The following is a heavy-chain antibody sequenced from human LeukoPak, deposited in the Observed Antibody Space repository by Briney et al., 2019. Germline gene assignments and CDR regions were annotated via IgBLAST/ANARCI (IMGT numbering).Heavy chain of an antibody. J-gene: IGHJ4*02. Sequence: SVKVSCKASGGTFSSYAISWVRQAPGQGLECMGRIIPIFGIANYAQKFQGRVTITADQSTSTAYMELSSLRSEDTAVYYCARASPDDSSGYYLDYWGQGTLVTVSS. V-gene: IGHV1-69*04. CDR2: IIPIFGIA. D-gene: IGHD3-22*01. CDR1: GGTFSSYA. CDR3: ARASPDDSSGYYLDY.